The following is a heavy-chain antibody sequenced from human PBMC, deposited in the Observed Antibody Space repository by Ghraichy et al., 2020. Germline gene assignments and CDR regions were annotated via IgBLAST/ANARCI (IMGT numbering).Heavy chain of an antibody. J-gene: IGHJ4*02. D-gene: IGHD3-10*01. CDR1: GFTFSSYG. Sequence: LSLTCAASGFTFSSYGMHWVRQAPGKGLEWVAVIWYDGSNKYFADSVKGRFTISRDNSKNTLYLQMNSLRAEDTAVYYCAKSSSGSYYNPSFNFDYWGQGTMVTVSS. CDR2: IWYDGSNK. V-gene: IGHV3-33*06. CDR3: AKSSSGSYYNPSFNFDY.